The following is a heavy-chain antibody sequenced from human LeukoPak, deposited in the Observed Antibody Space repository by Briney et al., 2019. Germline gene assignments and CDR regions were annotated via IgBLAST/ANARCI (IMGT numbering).Heavy chain of an antibody. Sequence: SETLSLTCTVSGGSISAYYWSWIRQPPGKGLEWLGYIDYSGSTNYNPSLKSRVTISVDTSKNQFSLKLSSVTAADTAVYYCARDAGRGATFDYWGQGTLVTVSS. CDR3: ARDAGRGATFDY. CDR1: GGSISAYY. CDR2: IDYSGST. D-gene: IGHD1-26*01. V-gene: IGHV4-59*01. J-gene: IGHJ4*02.